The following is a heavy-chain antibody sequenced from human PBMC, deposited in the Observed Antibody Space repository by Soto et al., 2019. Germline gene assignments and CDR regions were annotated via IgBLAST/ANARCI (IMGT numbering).Heavy chain of an antibody. Sequence: ASVKVSCKASGYTFTSYYMHWVRQAPGQGFEWMGIINPSGGSTSYAQKFQGRVTMTRDTSTSTVYMELSSLRSEDTAVYYCARYRYDSSGYYPPPFDYWGQGTLVTVSS. V-gene: IGHV1-46*01. CDR3: ARYRYDSSGYYPPPFDY. D-gene: IGHD3-22*01. J-gene: IGHJ4*02. CDR2: INPSGGST. CDR1: GYTFTSYY.